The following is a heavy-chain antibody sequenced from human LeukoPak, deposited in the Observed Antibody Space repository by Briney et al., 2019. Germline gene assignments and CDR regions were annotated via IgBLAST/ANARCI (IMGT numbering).Heavy chain of an antibody. CDR1: GGSISSYY. CDR2: IYYSGST. D-gene: IGHD3-22*01. CDR3: ARAYPPYYYGSSGYDAFDI. V-gene: IGHV4-59*01. J-gene: IGHJ3*02. Sequence: PSETLSLTCTVSGGSISSYYWSWIRQPPGKGLEWIGYIYYSGSTNYNPSLKSRVTISVDTSKNQFSLKLSSVTAADTAVYYCARAYPPYYYGSSGYDAFDIWGQGTMVTVSS.